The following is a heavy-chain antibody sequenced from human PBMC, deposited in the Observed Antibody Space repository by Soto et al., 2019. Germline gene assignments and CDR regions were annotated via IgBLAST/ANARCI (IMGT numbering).Heavy chain of an antibody. V-gene: IGHV1-69*13. CDR1: GGTFSSYA. CDR3: ARAASHDSSGYYFGY. Sequence: GASVKVSCKASGGTFSSYAISWVRQAPGQGLEWMGGIIPIFGTANYAQKFQGRVTITADESTSTAYMELSSLRSEDTAVYYCARAASHDSSGYYFGYWGQGTLVPVSS. J-gene: IGHJ4*02. D-gene: IGHD3-22*01. CDR2: IIPIFGTA.